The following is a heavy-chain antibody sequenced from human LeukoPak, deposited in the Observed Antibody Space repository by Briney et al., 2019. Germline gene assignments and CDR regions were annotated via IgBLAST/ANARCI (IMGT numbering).Heavy chain of an antibody. Sequence: SGPTLVNPTQTLALTCTFSGFSLSTSGVGVGWIRQPPGKALEWLALIYWNDDKRYSPSLKSRLTITKDTSKNQVVLTMTNMDPVDTATYYCAHRSYYYDSSGYYYDYWGQGTLVTVSS. CDR1: GFSLSTSGVG. CDR3: AHRSYYYDSSGYYYDY. CDR2: IYWNDDK. V-gene: IGHV2-5*01. D-gene: IGHD3-22*01. J-gene: IGHJ4*02.